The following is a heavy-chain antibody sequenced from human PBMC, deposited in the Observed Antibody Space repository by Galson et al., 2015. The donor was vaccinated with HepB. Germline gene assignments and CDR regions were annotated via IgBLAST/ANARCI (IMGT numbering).Heavy chain of an antibody. CDR1: GYTFTSYA. J-gene: IGHJ6*02. D-gene: IGHD5-18*01. CDR2: INTNTGNP. Sequence: SVKVSCKASGYTFTSYAMNWVRQAPGQGLEWMGWINTNTGNPTYAQGFTGRFVFSLDTSVSTAYLQISSLKAEDTAVYYCARMGGGYSYGYREVDISYGMDVWGQGTTVTVSS. V-gene: IGHV7-4-1*02. CDR3: ARMGGGYSYGYREVDISYGMDV.